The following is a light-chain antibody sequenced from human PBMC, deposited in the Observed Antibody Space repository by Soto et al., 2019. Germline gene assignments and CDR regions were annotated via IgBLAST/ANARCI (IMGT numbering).Light chain of an antibody. J-gene: IGKJ1*01. CDR2: AAS. CDR3: QQSYNSPQT. Sequence: DVQMTQSPSSLSALVGDRVTITCRASQSVSRYLNWYQHKPGKAPKLLINAASNLRSGVPSGFSGSGSGTDFTLTINSLQPEDFATYSCQQSYNSPQTFGQGTKVDIK. V-gene: IGKV1-39*01. CDR1: QSVSRY.